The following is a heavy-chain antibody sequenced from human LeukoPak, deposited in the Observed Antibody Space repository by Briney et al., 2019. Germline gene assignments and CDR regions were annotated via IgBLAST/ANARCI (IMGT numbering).Heavy chain of an antibody. Sequence: PSEALSLTCTVSGGSISSYYWSWIRQPAGKGLEWIGRIYTSGSTNYNPSLKSRVTMSVDTSKNQFSLKLSSVTAADTAVYYCARHRDCSSTSCYFDYWGQGTLVTVSS. CDR2: IYTSGST. V-gene: IGHV4-4*07. CDR3: ARHRDCSSTSCYFDY. CDR1: GGSISSYY. D-gene: IGHD2-2*01. J-gene: IGHJ4*02.